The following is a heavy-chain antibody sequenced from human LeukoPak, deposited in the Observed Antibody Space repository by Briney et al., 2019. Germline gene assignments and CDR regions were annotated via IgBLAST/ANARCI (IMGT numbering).Heavy chain of an antibody. CDR1: GFTFDNYE. CDR3: ANPRLY. V-gene: IGHV3-30*02. Sequence: GGSLRLSCAASGFTFDNYEMHWVRQAPGKGLEWVAFIRYDGGDKYYVDSVKGRFTISRDNSKNTLYLQMSSLRAEDTAVYYCANPRLYWGQGTLVTVSS. J-gene: IGHJ4*02. CDR2: IRYDGGDK.